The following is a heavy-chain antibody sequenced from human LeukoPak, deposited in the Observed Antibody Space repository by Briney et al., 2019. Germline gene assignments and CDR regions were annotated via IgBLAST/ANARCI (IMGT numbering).Heavy chain of an antibody. CDR2: ISSSSSYI. J-gene: IGHJ4*02. CDR3: AKEDDYYGSGSYWGIDY. V-gene: IGHV3-21*01. CDR1: GFTFSSYS. D-gene: IGHD3-10*01. Sequence: PGGSLRLSCAASGFTFSSYSMNWVRQAPGKGLEWVSSISSSSSYIYYADSVKGRFTISRDNAKNSLYLQMNSLRAEDTAVYYCAKEDDYYGSGSYWGIDYWGQGTLVTVSS.